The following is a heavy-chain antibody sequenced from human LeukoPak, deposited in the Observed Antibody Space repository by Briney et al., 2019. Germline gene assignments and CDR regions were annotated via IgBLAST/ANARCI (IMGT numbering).Heavy chain of an antibody. CDR1: GGSISSSTDY. V-gene: IGHV4-39*01. CDR2: IYNSGST. CDR3: ARQAYSSNLGWFDP. J-gene: IGHJ5*02. D-gene: IGHD6-13*01. Sequence: SETLSLTCSVSGGSISSSTDYWGWIRQPPGKGLEWIGNIYNSGSTYYNPSLKSRVTISVDTSKNQFSLKLSSVTAADTAVYYCARQAYSSNLGWFDPWGQGTGVTVSS.